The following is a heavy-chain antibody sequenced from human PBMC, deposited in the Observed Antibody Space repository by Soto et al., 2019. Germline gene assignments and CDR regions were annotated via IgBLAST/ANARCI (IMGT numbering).Heavy chain of an antibody. D-gene: IGHD3-22*01. Sequence: GASVKVSCKASGYTFTSYGISWVRQAPGQGLEWMGWISAYNGNTNYAQKLQGRVNMTTDTSTSTAYMELRSLRSDDTAVYYCARDYDSSGYYSGHVDYWGQGTLVTVSS. CDR3: ARDYDSSGYYSGHVDY. CDR1: GYTFTSYG. CDR2: ISAYNGNT. J-gene: IGHJ4*02. V-gene: IGHV1-18*04.